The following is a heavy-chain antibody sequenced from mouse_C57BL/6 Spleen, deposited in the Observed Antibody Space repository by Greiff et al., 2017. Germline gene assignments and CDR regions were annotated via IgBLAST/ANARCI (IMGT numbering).Heavy chain of an antibody. CDR3: ARGIDYFDY. CDR1: GYAFSSSW. CDR2: IYPGDGDT. V-gene: IGHV1-82*01. Sequence: VKLMESGPELVKPGASVKISCKASGYAFSSSWMNWVKQRPGKGLEWIGRIYPGDGDTNYNGKFKGKATLTADKSSSTAYMQLSSLTSEDSAVYFCARGIDYFDYWGQGTTLTVSS. J-gene: IGHJ2*01.